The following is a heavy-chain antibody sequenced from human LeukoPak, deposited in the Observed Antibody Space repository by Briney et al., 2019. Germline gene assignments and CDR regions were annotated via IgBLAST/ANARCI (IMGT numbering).Heavy chain of an antibody. J-gene: IGHJ6*02. V-gene: IGHV3-33*01. CDR3: ARDGSYGSGSYHLYYYYGMDV. CDR1: GFTFSSYG. CDR2: IWYDGSNK. D-gene: IGHD3-10*01. Sequence: GGSLRLSCAASGFTFSSYGMHWVRQAPGKGLEWVAIIWYDGSNKYYADSVKGRFTISRDNSKDTLYLQMNSLRAEDTAVYYCARDGSYGSGSYHLYYYYGMDVWGQGTTVTVSS.